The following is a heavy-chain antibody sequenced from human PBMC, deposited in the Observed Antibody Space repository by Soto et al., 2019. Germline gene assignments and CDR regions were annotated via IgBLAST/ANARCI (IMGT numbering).Heavy chain of an antibody. J-gene: IGHJ5*02. CDR3: ARTMVRGGWFDP. Sequence: QVPLVQSGAEVKKPGASVKVSCKASGYTFSGYGISWVRQAPGQGLEWMGWISGYNDNTNYAQKFQGRVTMTTDTSTSTAYMELRSLRSDDTAVYYCARTMVRGGWFDPRGQGTLVTVSS. D-gene: IGHD3-10*01. CDR2: ISGYNDNT. CDR1: GYTFSGYG. V-gene: IGHV1-18*04.